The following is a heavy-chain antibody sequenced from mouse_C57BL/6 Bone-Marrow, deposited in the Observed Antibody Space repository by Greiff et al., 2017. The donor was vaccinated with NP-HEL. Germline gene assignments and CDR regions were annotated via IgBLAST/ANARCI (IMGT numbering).Heavy chain of an antibody. CDR3: ARPPWYYGCSYACWYLDV. J-gene: IGHJ1*03. Sequence: VQLQQSGPELVKPGASVKISCKASGYSFTSYYMNWVKQSPEKSLEWIGEINPSTGGTTYNEKFKAKATLTVDKSSSTAYMQLSSLTSEDSAVYYCARPPWYYGCSYACWYLDVWGTGTTVTVSA. V-gene: IGHV1-42*01. D-gene: IGHD1-1*02. CDR2: INPSTGGT. CDR1: GYSFTSYY.